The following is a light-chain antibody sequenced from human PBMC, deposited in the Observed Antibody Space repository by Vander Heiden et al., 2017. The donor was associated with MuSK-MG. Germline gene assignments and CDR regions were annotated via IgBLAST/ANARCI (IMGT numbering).Light chain of an antibody. CDR1: QRISNF. CDR3: QQSYSPLAS. V-gene: IGKV1-39*01. J-gene: IGKJ4*01. CDR2: AAS. Sequence: DIQMTQSPSSLSASVGDRVTITCRASQRISNFLNWYQQKPGKAPKLLIYAASSLQSGAPSRFSGSGSGTDFTLTISSPQPEDFATYYCQQSYSPLASFGGGTKVEIK.